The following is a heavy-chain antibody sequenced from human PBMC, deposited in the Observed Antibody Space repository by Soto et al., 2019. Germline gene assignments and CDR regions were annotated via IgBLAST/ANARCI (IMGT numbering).Heavy chain of an antibody. V-gene: IGHV1-8*01. Sequence: QVQLVQSGAEVKKPGASVKVSCKASGYTFTSYDINCVRQATGQGLEWMGWMNPNSGNTGYEQKFWGRVTMAGNPSITKAYMELGSRRSGDPAWCYCARGGGRARGESAGSYWGQGTLVTVSS. CDR1: GYTFTSYD. D-gene: IGHD3-16*01. CDR3: ARGGGRARGESAGSY. CDR2: MNPNSGNT. J-gene: IGHJ4*02.